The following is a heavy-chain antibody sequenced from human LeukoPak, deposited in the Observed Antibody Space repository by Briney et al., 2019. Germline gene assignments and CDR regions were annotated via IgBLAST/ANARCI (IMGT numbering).Heavy chain of an antibody. V-gene: IGHV1-2*02. Sequence: ASVRVSCKASGYTFTGSYMHWVRQAPGQGFEWIGWISPARGATKYAQNFQGRVTLTTDTSITTAHMELSSLTSDDTASYYCLNEHGGWGQGTPVTVS. CDR3: LNEHGG. CDR2: ISPARGAT. CDR1: GYTFTGSY. D-gene: IGHD1-1*01. J-gene: IGHJ4*02.